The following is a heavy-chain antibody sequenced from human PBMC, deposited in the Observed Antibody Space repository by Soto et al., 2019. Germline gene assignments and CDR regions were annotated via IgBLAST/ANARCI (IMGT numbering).Heavy chain of an antibody. CDR3: ARKVTIFGVVIIQRGFDP. D-gene: IGHD3-3*01. Sequence: ASETLSLTCTVSGGSVTSINFYWSWIRQSPGKPLEWIGLINYSGNTNYNPSLKSRVTISVDKSKNQFSLKLSSVTAADTAVYYCARKVTIFGVVIIQRGFDPWGQGTLVTVSS. CDR2: INYSGNT. CDR1: GGSVTSINFY. J-gene: IGHJ5*02. V-gene: IGHV4-61*05.